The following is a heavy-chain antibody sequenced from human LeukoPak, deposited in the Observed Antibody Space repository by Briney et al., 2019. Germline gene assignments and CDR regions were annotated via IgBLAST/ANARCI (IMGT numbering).Heavy chain of an antibody. CDR2: INPSGGST. V-gene: IGHV1-46*01. J-gene: IGHJ4*02. CDR1: GYTFTSYY. D-gene: IGHD6-13*01. CDR3: ARGPLGSSSWYFLDPYFDY. Sequence: ASVKVSCKASGYTFTSYYMHWVRQAPGQGLEWMGIINPSGGSTSYAQNFQGRVTMTRDTSTSTVYMELSSLRSEDTAVYYCARGPLGSSSWYFLDPYFDYWGQGTLVTVCS.